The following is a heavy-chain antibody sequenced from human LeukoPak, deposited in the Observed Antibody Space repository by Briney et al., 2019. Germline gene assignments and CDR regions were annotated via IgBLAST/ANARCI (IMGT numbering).Heavy chain of an antibody. CDR3: ARAYYYDSSGYYNAFDI. CDR1: GFTFSNYG. Sequence: GGTLRLSCAASGFTFSNYGMSWVRQAPGKGLEWVSGISGSGGSTYYADSVKGRFTVSRDNSKNTLYLQMSSLRAEDTAVYYCARAYYYDSSGYYNAFDIWGQGTMVTVSS. CDR2: ISGSGGST. D-gene: IGHD3-22*01. V-gene: IGHV3-23*01. J-gene: IGHJ3*02.